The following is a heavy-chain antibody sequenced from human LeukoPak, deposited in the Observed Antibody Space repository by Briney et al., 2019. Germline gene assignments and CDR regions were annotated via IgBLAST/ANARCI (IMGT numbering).Heavy chain of an antibody. V-gene: IGHV1-8*01. J-gene: IGHJ3*02. Sequence: GASVKVSCKASGYTFTSYDINWVRQATGQGLEWMGWMNPNSGNIGYAQKFQGRVTMTRNTSISTAYMELSSLRSEDTAVYYCARMYSSSWTQYAFDIWGQGTMVTVSS. CDR2: MNPNSGNI. D-gene: IGHD6-13*01. CDR3: ARMYSSSWTQYAFDI. CDR1: GYTFTSYD.